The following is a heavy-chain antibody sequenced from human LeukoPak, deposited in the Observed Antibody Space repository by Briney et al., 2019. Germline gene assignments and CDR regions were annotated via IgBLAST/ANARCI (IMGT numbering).Heavy chain of an antibody. CDR3: ARLGPNVATDY. CDR1: GYSISSGYH. D-gene: IGHD1-26*01. V-gene: IGHV4-38-2*01. Sequence: SETLSLTCAVSGYSISSGYHWGWIRQPPGKGLEWIGSIYHSGSTYYNPSLKSRVAISVDTSKNQFSLKLSSVTAADTAVYYCARLGPNVATDYWGQGTLVTVSS. CDR2: IYHSGST. J-gene: IGHJ4*02.